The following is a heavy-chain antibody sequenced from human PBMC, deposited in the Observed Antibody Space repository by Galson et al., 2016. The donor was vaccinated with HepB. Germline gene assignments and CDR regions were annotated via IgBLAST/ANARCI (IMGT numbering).Heavy chain of an antibody. Sequence: SLRLSCVASGVTLSPYGMHWVRQAPGKGLEWVAVVWQDGSNKVYADSVKGRFTISRDDSRSTVYLQMNSLRAEDTAVYFCARSDAVAGNIYYFDYWGQGTLVSVSS. CDR2: VWQDGSNK. V-gene: IGHV3-33*01. D-gene: IGHD6-19*01. CDR3: ARSDAVAGNIYYFDY. J-gene: IGHJ4*02. CDR1: GVTLSPYG.